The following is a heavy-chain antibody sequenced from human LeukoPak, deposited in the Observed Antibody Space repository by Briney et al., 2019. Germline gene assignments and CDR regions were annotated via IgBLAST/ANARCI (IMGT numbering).Heavy chain of an antibody. J-gene: IGHJ4*02. CDR3: ARAGDSGQLDY. CDR1: GYTFTSYD. V-gene: IGHV1-8*01. CDR2: MTPNSGNT. D-gene: IGHD3-3*01. Sequence: WASVKVSCKASGYTFTSYDINWVRQATGQGLAWMGWMTPNSGNTGYAQKFQGRLTMTRSTSISTAYMELTSLRSEDTAVYCCARAGDSGQLDYWGQGTLVTVSS.